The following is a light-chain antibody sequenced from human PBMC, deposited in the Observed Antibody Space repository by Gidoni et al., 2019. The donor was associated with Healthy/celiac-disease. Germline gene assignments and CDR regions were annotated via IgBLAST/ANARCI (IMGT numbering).Light chain of an antibody. Sequence: QSALTQPASWSGSPGQSITIPCTGTSSDVGGYNYVSWYQQHPGKAPKLMIYDVSNRPSGVSTRFSGSNSGNTASLTISGLQAEDEADYYCSSYTSSSTWVFGGGTKLTVL. CDR3: SSYTSSSTWV. CDR1: SSDVGGYNY. V-gene: IGLV2-14*03. CDR2: DVS. J-gene: IGLJ3*02.